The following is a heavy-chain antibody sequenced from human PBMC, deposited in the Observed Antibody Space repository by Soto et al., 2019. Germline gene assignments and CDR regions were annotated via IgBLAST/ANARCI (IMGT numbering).Heavy chain of an antibody. D-gene: IGHD2-21*01. CDR1: GFTFSSYA. V-gene: IGHV3-30-3*01. CDR2: ISYDGSNK. Sequence: SLRLSCAASGFTFSSYAMHWVRQAPGKGLEWVAVISYDGSNKYYADSVKGRFTISRDNSKNTLYLQMNSLRAEDTAVYYCARGVMATTYYYYYYGMDVWGQGTTVTVS. CDR3: ARGVMATTYYYYYYGMDV. J-gene: IGHJ6*02.